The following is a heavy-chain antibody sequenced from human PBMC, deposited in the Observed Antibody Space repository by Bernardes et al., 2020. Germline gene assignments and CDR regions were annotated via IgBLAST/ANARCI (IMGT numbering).Heavy chain of an antibody. D-gene: IGHD3-3*01. CDR1: GFTFDDYA. J-gene: IGHJ4*02. V-gene: IGHV3-9*01. CDR3: AKGAGLEWLHIDY. CDR2: ISWNSGSI. Sequence: SLRLSCAASGFTFDDYAMHWVRQAPGKGLEWVSGISWNSGSIGYAGSVKGRFTISRDNAKNSLYLQMNSLRAEDTALYYCAKGAGLEWLHIDYWGQGTLVTVSS.